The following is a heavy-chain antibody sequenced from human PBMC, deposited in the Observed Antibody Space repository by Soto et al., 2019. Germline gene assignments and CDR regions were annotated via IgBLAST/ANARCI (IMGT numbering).Heavy chain of an antibody. D-gene: IGHD2-15*01. J-gene: IGHJ2*01. CDR1: GYTFTAYH. V-gene: IGHV1-3*01. CDR2: INPDNGNT. Sequence: QAQLVQSGAEVKKPGASVRVSCTTSGYTFTAYHIHWLRQAPGQRLEWLGWINPDNGNTKYSQNFWGRFTITRDTSASTAHMELSSLRPEDTAIYYCTREEYCTGGTCYRYFGLWGRGTLVTVSS. CDR3: TREEYCTGGTCYRYFGL.